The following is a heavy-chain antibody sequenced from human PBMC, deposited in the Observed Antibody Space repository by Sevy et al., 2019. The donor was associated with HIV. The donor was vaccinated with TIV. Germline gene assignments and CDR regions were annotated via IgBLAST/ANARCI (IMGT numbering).Heavy chain of an antibody. V-gene: IGHV3-33*01. CDR2: IWIDGSNT. Sequence: GGSLRLSCAASGFTLSSYGMHWVRQAPGKGLEWVALIWIDGSNTYYAASVKGRFTISRDIAKNTLHLQMNSLRGEDTAVYYCARDLEFYDNGDYGPAFMPDYWGQGSLVTVSS. D-gene: IGHD4-17*01. CDR3: ARDLEFYDNGDYGPAFMPDY. J-gene: IGHJ4*02. CDR1: GFTLSSYG.